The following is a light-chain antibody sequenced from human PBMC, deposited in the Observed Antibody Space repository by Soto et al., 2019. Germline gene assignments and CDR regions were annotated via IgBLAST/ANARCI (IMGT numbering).Light chain of an antibody. CDR1: SSDVGSYNL. V-gene: IGLV2-23*01. CDR2: EGS. CDR3: CSYAGSSTLV. J-gene: IGLJ2*01. Sequence: QSALTQPASVSGSPGQSITISCTGTSSDVGSYNLVSWYQQHPGKAPKLMIYEGSKRPSGVSNRFTGSKSGYTTSLTISGLQAEDEADYYCCSYAGSSTLVVGGGTKLTVL.